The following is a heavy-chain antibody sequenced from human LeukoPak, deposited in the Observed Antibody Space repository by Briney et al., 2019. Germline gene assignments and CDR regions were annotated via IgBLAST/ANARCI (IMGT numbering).Heavy chain of an antibody. J-gene: IGHJ5*02. CDR3: AKEGSSGWYERDWLGP. Sequence: SAGYLRLSSAASGFTFNNYAMNWVPQAPGPEREWFSAISGSGGSTYYADCVKGRFTISRDNTENTLHLQMDSLSPEDSAIYCGAKEGSSGWYERDWLGPWGQGTLVS. CDR2: ISGSGGST. D-gene: IGHD6-19*01. CDR1: GFTFNNYA. V-gene: IGHV3-23*01.